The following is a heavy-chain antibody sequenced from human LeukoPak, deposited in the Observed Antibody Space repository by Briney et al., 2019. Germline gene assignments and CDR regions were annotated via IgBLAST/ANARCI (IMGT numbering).Heavy chain of an antibody. CDR1: GGSISTHY. Sequence: SETLSLTCTVSGGSISTHYWTWIRQPPGKGLEWIGYISYIGSTNYNPSLKSRVTISVDTSKNRFSLRLSSVTAADTAVYYCARDQSTVTKGFDIWGQGTVVTVSS. J-gene: IGHJ3*02. D-gene: IGHD4-17*01. CDR3: ARDQSTVTKGFDI. CDR2: ISYIGST. V-gene: IGHV4-59*11.